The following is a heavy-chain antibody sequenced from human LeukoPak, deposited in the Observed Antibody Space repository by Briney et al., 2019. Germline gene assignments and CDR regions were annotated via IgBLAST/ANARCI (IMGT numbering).Heavy chain of an antibody. V-gene: IGHV4-4*07. CDR2: IYTSGST. CDR3: ARGIAAAGTSRYKNYYYYGMDV. CDR1: GGSISSYY. J-gene: IGHJ6*02. Sequence: SETLSLTCTLSGGSISSYYWSWIRQPAGEGLEWIGRIYTSGSTNYNPSLKSRVTMSVDTSKNQFSLKLSSVTAADTAVYYCARGIAAAGTSRYKNYYYYGMDVWGQGTTVTVSS. D-gene: IGHD6-13*01.